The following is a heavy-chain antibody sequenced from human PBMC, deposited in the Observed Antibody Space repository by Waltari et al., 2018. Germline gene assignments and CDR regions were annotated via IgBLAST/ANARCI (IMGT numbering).Heavy chain of an antibody. J-gene: IGHJ4*02. V-gene: IGHV1-2*02. CDR3: ARSTGLDFDY. D-gene: IGHD4-17*01. CDR2: INPNSGDT. Sequence: QVQLVQSGAEVKKPGASVTVSCKASGYTFRGYSLHWVRQAPGQGLEWMGWINPNSGDTNYAQKFQGRVTMTRDTSISTAYMELSRLRSDDTAVYYCARSTGLDFDYWGQGTLVTVSS. CDR1: GYTFRGYS.